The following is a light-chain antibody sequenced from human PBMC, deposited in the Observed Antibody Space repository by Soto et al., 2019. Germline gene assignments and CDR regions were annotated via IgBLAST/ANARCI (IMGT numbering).Light chain of an antibody. CDR3: LQDYNYSWT. V-gene: IGKV1-6*01. CDR1: QGIRND. Sequence: AIQMTQSPSSLSASVGDRVTITCRASQGIRNDLGWYQQKPGKAPKLLIYAASSLQSGVPSRFSGSGSGTDFTLTSSSLQAEDFATYYCLQDYNYSWTFGQGTKVEIK. J-gene: IGKJ1*01. CDR2: AAS.